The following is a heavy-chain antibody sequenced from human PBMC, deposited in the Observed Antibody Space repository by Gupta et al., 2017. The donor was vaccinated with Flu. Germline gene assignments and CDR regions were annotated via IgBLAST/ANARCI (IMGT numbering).Heavy chain of an antibody. D-gene: IGHD6-19*01. CDR2: IYYSGST. J-gene: IGHJ6*03. V-gene: IGHV4-39*01. Sequence: IRQPPGKGLEWIGSIYYSGSTYYNPSLKSRVTISVDTSKNQFSLKLSSVTAADTAVYYCARAGNYYYYYMDVWGKGTTVTVSS. CDR3: ARAGNYYYYYMDV.